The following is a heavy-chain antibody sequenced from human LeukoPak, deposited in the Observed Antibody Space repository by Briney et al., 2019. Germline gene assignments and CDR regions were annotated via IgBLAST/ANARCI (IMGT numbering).Heavy chain of an antibody. CDR1: GGSFSSYY. V-gene: IGHV4-59*01. J-gene: IGHJ4*02. CDR3: ARVVYYYDSSGLAFDY. CDR2: IYYSGST. Sequence: SETLSLTCTVSGGSFSSYYWSWIRQPPGKGLEWIGSIYYSGSTNYNPSLKSRVTISVDTSKNQSSLKLSSVTAADAAVYYCARVVYYYDSSGLAFDYWGQGTLVTVSS. D-gene: IGHD3-22*01.